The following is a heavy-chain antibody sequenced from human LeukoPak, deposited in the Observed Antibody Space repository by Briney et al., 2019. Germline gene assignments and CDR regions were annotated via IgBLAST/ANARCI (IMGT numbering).Heavy chain of an antibody. D-gene: IGHD6-13*01. CDR3: ARAPQDGSNWSHYFDH. J-gene: IGHJ4*02. CDR2: INFSGTT. V-gene: IGHV4-59*01. CDR1: GGSLGTYH. Sequence: SETLSLTCTVSGGSLGTYHWSWIRQPPGKGLEWIGYINFSGTTNYNPSLKSRVSISVDTSKNQFSLRLSSVTPADTAVYYCARAPQDGSNWSHYFDHWGRGALVTVSS.